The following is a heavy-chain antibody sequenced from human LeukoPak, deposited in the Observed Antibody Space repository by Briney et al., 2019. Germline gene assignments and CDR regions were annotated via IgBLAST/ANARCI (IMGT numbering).Heavy chain of an antibody. CDR2: IIPILGIA. CDR3: ARVNYDSSGGLRAFDI. J-gene: IGHJ3*02. V-gene: IGHV1-69*04. Sequence: SVKVSCKASGGTFGSYAISWVRQAPGQGLEWMGRIIPILGIADYAQKFQGRVTITADKSTSTAYMELSNLRSEDTAVYYCARVNYDSSGGLRAFDIWGQGTMVTVSS. D-gene: IGHD3-22*01. CDR1: GGTFGSYA.